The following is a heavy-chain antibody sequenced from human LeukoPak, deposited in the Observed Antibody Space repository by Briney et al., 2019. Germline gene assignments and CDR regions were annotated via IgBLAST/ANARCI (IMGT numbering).Heavy chain of an antibody. J-gene: IGHJ5*02. CDR3: ARHGGLRYFDWLFR. CDR2: IDHSGST. CDR1: GGSFSGYY. Sequence: SETLSLTCAVYGGSFSGYYWNWIRQPPGKGLEWIGEIDHSGSTNYNPSLKSRVTISVDTSKNQFSLKLSSVTAADTAVYYCARHGGLRYFDWLFRWGQGTLVTVSS. D-gene: IGHD3-9*01. V-gene: IGHV4-34*01.